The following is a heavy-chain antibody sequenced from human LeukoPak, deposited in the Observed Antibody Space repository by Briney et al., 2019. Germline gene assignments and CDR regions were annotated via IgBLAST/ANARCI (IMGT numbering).Heavy chain of an antibody. CDR3: ARQSAEFDY. Sequence: SETLSLTCAVSGYSISSGYYCGWIRQPPGKGLEWIGSIYHSGSTYYNPSLKSRFTISVDTSKNQFSLKLSSVTAADTAVYYCARQSAEFDYWGQGTLVTVSS. V-gene: IGHV4-38-2*01. CDR1: GYSISSGYY. CDR2: IYHSGST. J-gene: IGHJ4*02.